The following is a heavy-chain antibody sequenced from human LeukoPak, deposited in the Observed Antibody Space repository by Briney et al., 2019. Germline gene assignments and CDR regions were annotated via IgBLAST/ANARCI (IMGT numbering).Heavy chain of an antibody. CDR1: GGSISSGSYY. V-gene: IGHV4-61*02. Sequence: SETLSLTCTVSGGSISSGSYYWSWIRQPAGKGLEWIGRIYTSGSTNYNPSLKSRVTISVDTSKNQFSLKVTSLTAADTAVYYCARGPTISETGYFDYWGQGTLVTASS. CDR3: ARGPTISETGYFDY. CDR2: IYTSGST. J-gene: IGHJ4*03. D-gene: IGHD1-1*01.